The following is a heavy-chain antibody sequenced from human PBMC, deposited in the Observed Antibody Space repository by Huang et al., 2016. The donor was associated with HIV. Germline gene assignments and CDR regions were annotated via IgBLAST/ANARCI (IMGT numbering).Heavy chain of an antibody. CDR2: MNPNTGNT. CDR1: GFTFTNYD. J-gene: IGHJ4*02. V-gene: IGHV1-8*02. Sequence: QVHLVQSGAEVKKPGASVKVSCKASGFTFTNYDINWVRQAPGRWLGWMGWMNPNTGNTGFAQSFQGRVTMTRKTSITTAYMELTSLTSEDTAVYYCARSAYGDLDYWGLGTLVIVSS. D-gene: IGHD4-17*01. CDR3: ARSAYGDLDY.